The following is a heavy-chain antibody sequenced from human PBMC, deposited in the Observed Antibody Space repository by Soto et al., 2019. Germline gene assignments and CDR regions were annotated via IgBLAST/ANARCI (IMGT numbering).Heavy chain of an antibody. Sequence: QGQLVESGGGVVQPGKSLRLSCAAPGFIFSNYGMHWVRQAPGKGLEWVALISFDGKNRNYADSVKGRFTIYRDNPKNALYLQMISLSPEDTSFYYCANRCGVVGGSEHPFLEYCGQVTLVTVSS. D-gene: IGHD2-15*01. J-gene: IGHJ4*02. CDR3: ANRCGVVGGSEHPFLEY. V-gene: IGHV3-30*18. CDR1: GFIFSNYG. CDR2: ISFDGKNR.